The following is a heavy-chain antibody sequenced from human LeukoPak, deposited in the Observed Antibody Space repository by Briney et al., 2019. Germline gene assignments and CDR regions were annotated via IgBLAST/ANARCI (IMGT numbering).Heavy chain of an antibody. J-gene: IGHJ3*02. Sequence: GGSLRLSCAASGLTFSSHAMTWVRQAPGKGLEWVSGISGSGGETFYADSVRGRFTVSRDNSRNTLNLQMNSLRAEDTAVYYCAKNYNSHVAFDIWGQGTMVAVSS. CDR3: AKNYNSHVAFDI. D-gene: IGHD5-24*01. CDR1: GLTFSSHA. V-gene: IGHV3-23*01. CDR2: ISGSGGET.